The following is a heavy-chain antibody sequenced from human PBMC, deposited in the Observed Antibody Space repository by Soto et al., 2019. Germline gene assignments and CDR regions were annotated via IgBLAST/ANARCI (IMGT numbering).Heavy chain of an antibody. CDR3: ARPFVGSRVIPTNYYYYYMDV. J-gene: IGHJ6*03. V-gene: IGHV4-39*01. CDR2: IYYSGST. D-gene: IGHD3-10*01. Sequence: SETLSLTCTVSGGSISSSSYYWGWIRQPPGKGLEWIGSIYYSGSTYYNPSLKSRVTISVDTSKNQFSLKLSSVTAADTAVYYCARPFVGSRVIPTNYYYYYMDVWGKGTTVTVSS. CDR1: GGSISSSSYY.